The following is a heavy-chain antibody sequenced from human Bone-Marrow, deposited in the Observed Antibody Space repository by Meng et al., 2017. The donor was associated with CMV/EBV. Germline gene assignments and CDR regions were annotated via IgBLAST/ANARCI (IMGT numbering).Heavy chain of an antibody. Sequence: GGSLRLSCAASGFTFSSYGMHWVRQAPGKGLVWVSRINSDGSSTSYADSVKGRFTISRDNAKNTLYLQMNSLRAEDTAVYYCAKSPRRDGYNWYHYFDYWGQGTLVTVSS. D-gene: IGHD5-24*01. CDR2: INSDGSST. CDR1: GFTFSSYG. V-gene: IGHV3-74*01. CDR3: AKSPRRDGYNWYHYFDY. J-gene: IGHJ4*02.